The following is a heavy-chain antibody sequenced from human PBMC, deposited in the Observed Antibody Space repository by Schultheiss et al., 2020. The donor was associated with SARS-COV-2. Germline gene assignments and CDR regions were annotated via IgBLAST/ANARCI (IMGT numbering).Heavy chain of an antibody. CDR1: GGSISSYY. Sequence: SETLSLTCTVSGGSISSYYWSWIRQPPGKGLEWIGYIYYSGSTNYNPSLKSRVTISVDTSKNQFSLKLSSVTAADTAVYYCARDLLPVTNYYYYYGMDVWGQGTTVTVSS. CDR3: ARDLLPVTNYYYYYGMDV. J-gene: IGHJ6*02. CDR2: IYYSGST. D-gene: IGHD4-11*01. V-gene: IGHV4-59*12.